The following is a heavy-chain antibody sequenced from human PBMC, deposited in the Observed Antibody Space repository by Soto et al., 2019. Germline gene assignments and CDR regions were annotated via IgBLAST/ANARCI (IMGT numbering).Heavy chain of an antibody. J-gene: IGHJ4*02. D-gene: IGHD6-13*01. CDR3: SIAAAGRFDY. V-gene: IGHV3-15*01. CDR2: IKSKTDGGTT. Sequence: EVQLVESGGGLVKPGGSLRLSCAASRFTFSNAWMSWVRQAPGKGLEWVGRIKSKTDGGTTDYAAPVKGRFTISRDDSKNTLYLQMNSLKTEDTAVYYCSIAAAGRFDYWGQGTLVTVSS. CDR1: RFTFSNAW.